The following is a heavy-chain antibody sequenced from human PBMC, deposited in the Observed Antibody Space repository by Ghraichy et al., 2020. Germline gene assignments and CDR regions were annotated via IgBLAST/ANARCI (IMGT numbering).Heavy chain of an antibody. Sequence: GESLNISCAASGFTFSSYAMSWVRQAPGKGLEWVSAISGSGGSTYYADSVKGRFTISRDNSKNTLYLQMNSLRAEDTAVYYCAKIPTGSSSGWYWENWFDPWGQGTLVTVSS. J-gene: IGHJ5*02. V-gene: IGHV3-23*01. CDR3: AKIPTGSSSGWYWENWFDP. CDR2: ISGSGGST. CDR1: GFTFSSYA. D-gene: IGHD6-19*01.